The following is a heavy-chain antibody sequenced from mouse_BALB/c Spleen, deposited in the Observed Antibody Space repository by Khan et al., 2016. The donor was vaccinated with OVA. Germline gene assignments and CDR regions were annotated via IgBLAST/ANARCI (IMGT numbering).Heavy chain of an antibody. J-gene: IGHJ3*01. CDR2: ISSVGDYT. CDR3: ARHLTGSFAY. Sequence: EVQVVESGGDLVKPGGSLKLSCVASGFTFSSYAMSWVRQTPDKRLEWVASISSVGDYTYYPDNMKGRFTISRDNAKNTLYLQMSSLKSEDTAMFYCARHLTGSFAYWGQGTLVTVSA. V-gene: IGHV5-6*01. D-gene: IGHD4-1*01. CDR1: GFTFSSYA.